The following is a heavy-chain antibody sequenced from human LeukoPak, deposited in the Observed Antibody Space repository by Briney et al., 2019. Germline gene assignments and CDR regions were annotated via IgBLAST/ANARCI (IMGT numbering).Heavy chain of an antibody. CDR2: IYYSGNT. CDR3: ARGNNWNSDAFDI. V-gene: IGHV4-59*01. CDR1: GGSISSYY. D-gene: IGHD1-7*01. Sequence: PSETLSLTCTVSGGSISSYYWSWIRQPPGKGLEWIGYIYYSGNTNYNPSLKSRVTISVDTSKNQFSLKLSSVTAADTAVYYCARGNNWNSDAFDIWGQGTMVTVSS. J-gene: IGHJ3*02.